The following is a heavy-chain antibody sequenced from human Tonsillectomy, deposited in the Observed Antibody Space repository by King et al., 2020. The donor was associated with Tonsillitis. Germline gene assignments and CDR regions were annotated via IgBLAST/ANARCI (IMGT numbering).Heavy chain of an antibody. CDR1: GFTFSSYA. CDR3: AKRSAMVPGTGYYYGMDV. V-gene: IGHV3-23*04. J-gene: IGHJ6*02. CDR2: ISGSGGST. D-gene: IGHD5-18*01. Sequence: VQLVESGGGLVQPGGSLRLSCAASGFTFSSYAMSWVRQAPGKGLEWVSAISGSGGSTYYADSVKGRFTISRDNSKNTLYLQMNSLRAEDTAVYYCAKRSAMVPGTGYYYGMDVWGQGTTVTVSS.